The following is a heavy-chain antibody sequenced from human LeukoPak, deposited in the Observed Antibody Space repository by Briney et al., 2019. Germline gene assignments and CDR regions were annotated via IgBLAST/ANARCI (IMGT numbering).Heavy chain of an antibody. V-gene: IGHV1-2*02. D-gene: IGHD3-10*01. CDR3: ARDPSTILLWFGEEGDY. Sequence: ASVKVSCKASGYSFTGYYMHWVRQAPGQGLEWMGWINPNSGGTNYAQKFQGRVTMTRDTSISTAYMELSRLRSDDTAVYYCARDPSTILLWFGEEGDYWGQGTLVTVSS. CDR1: GYSFTGYY. CDR2: INPNSGGT. J-gene: IGHJ4*02.